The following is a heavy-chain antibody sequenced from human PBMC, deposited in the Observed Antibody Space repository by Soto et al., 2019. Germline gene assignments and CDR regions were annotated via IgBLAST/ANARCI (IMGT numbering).Heavy chain of an antibody. D-gene: IGHD6-13*01. CDR2: INAGNGNT. Sequence: QVQLVQSGAEEKKPGASVKVSCKASGYTFTSYAMHWVRQAPGQRLEWMGWINAGNGNTKYSQKFQGRVTITTDTSASTAYMELSSLRSEDTAVYYCATAPGGPGIAKYWGQGTLVTISS. J-gene: IGHJ4*02. CDR3: ATAPGGPGIAKY. CDR1: GYTFTSYA. V-gene: IGHV1-3*05.